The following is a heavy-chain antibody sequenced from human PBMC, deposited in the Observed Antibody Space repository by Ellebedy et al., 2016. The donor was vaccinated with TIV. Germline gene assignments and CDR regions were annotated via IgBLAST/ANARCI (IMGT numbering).Heavy chain of an antibody. CDR3: ARETDFWSDSSYFDY. D-gene: IGHD3-3*01. V-gene: IGHV4-30-4*01. CDR2: IYYSGTT. Sequence: SETLSLTXSVSGGSINSGDYYWSWIRQPPGKGLEWLGYIYYSGTTYYNTSLKSRITKSVDTSKNQFSLRLSSVTAADTAVYFCARETDFWSDSSYFDYWGQGILVTISS. J-gene: IGHJ4*02. CDR1: GGSINSGDYY.